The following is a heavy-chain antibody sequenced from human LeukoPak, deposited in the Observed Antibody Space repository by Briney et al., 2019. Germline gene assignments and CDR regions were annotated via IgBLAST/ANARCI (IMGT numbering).Heavy chain of an antibody. J-gene: IGHJ4*02. D-gene: IGHD4-17*01. Sequence: SETLSLTCTVSGGSISSGDYYWSRIRQPPGKGLEWIGYIYYSGSTYYNPSLKSRVTISVGTSKNQFSLKLSSVTAADTAVYYCARVGMTTVTSFDYWGQGTLVTVSS. CDR3: ARVGMTTVTSFDY. V-gene: IGHV4-30-4*01. CDR1: GGSISSGDYY. CDR2: IYYSGST.